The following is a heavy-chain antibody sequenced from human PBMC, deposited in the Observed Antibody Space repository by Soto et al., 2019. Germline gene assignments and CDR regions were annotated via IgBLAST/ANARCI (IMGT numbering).Heavy chain of an antibody. CDR3: ASSIN. CDR1: GFPFSSYG. J-gene: IGHJ4*02. Sequence: GGSLRLSCAASGFPFSSYGMHWARQAPGKGLDWVGVIWYDGSNKDYAESVKGRFTISRDNSKNILYLQMNSLRADDTAVYYCASSINWGQGTLVTVSS. V-gene: IGHV3-33*03. CDR2: IWYDGSNK.